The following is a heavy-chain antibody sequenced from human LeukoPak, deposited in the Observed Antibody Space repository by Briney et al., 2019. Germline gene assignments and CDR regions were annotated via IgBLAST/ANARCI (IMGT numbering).Heavy chain of an antibody. Sequence: SETLSLTCAVSGGSISSYYWSWIRQPPGKGLERIGYIYYSGSTNYNPSLKSRVTISVDTSKNQFYLKLSSVTAADTAVYYCAITDWSGGSCYSDYWGQGTLVTVSS. CDR1: GGSISSYY. J-gene: IGHJ4*02. CDR3: AITDWSGGSCYSDY. CDR2: IYYSGST. V-gene: IGHV4-59*08. D-gene: IGHD2-15*01.